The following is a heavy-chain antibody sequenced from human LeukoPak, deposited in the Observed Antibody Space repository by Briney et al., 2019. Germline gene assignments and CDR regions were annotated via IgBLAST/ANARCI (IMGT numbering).Heavy chain of an antibody. CDR2: ITSSGSAM. V-gene: IGHV3-48*03. J-gene: IGHJ4*02. CDR1: GFTFNSFE. CDR3: ARVAKNNGFVFDN. Sequence: GGSLRLSCAASGFTFNSFEMIWVRQAPGKGLDWVSHITSSGSAMFYADSVKGRFTISRDNAKNALYLQMNSLRVEDTAVYYCARVAKNNGFVFDNWGQGTLVTVSS. D-gene: IGHD2/OR15-2a*01.